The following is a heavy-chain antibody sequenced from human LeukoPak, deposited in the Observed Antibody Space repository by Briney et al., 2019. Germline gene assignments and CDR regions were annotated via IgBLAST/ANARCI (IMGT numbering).Heavy chain of an antibody. V-gene: IGHV4-59*01. Sequence: SETLSLTCTVSGGSISSYYWSWIRPPPGKGLEWNGYIYYSGSTNYNPSLKSRVTISVDTSKNQFSLKLSSVTAADTAVYYCAACSGGSCYSGLGYWGQGTLVTVSS. J-gene: IGHJ4*02. CDR1: GGSISSYY. CDR3: AACSGGSCYSGLGY. D-gene: IGHD2-15*01. CDR2: IYYSGST.